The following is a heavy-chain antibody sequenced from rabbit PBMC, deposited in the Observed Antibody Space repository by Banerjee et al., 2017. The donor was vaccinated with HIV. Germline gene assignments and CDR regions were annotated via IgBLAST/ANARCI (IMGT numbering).Heavy chain of an antibody. CDR3: ARAQAGYAGYGYPLNL. CDR1: GIDFSSYYY. D-gene: IGHD7-1*01. Sequence: QQQLEESGGGLVKPEGSLTLTCKASGIDFSSYYYMCWVRQAPGKGLELIACIYTSSGSTWYASWVNGRFTISRSTSLNTVDLKMTSLTAADTATYFCARAQAGYAGYGYPLNLWGQGTLVTVS. CDR2: IYTSSGST. J-gene: IGHJ4*01. V-gene: IGHV1S43*01.